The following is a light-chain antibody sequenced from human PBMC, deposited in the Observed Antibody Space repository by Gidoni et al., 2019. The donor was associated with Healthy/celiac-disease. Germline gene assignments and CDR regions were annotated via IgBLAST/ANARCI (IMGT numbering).Light chain of an antibody. CDR3: QQYGSSPWT. J-gene: IGKJ1*01. CDR2: GAS. V-gene: IGKV3-20*01. CDR1: QSVSSSY. Sequence: EIVLTQSPGTLSLSPGERATLSCRASQSVSSSYLALYQQKPGQAPRLLIYGASSRATGIPDRFRGSGSGTDFTLTIRRLEPEDFAVYYCQQYGSSPWTFGQGTKVEIK.